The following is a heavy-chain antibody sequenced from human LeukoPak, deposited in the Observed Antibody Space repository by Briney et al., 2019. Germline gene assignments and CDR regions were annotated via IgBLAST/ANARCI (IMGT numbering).Heavy chain of an antibody. J-gene: IGHJ4*02. V-gene: IGHV5-51*01. CDR2: IYIGDSDT. CDR3: ARQVVVAATPYFDY. D-gene: IGHD2-15*01. Sequence: GESLKISCKGSGYSFTSYWIGWVRQMPGKGLEWMGVIYIGDSDTRYSPSFQGQVTISADKSISTAYLQWSSLKASDTAMYYCARQVVVAATPYFDYWGQGTLVTVSS. CDR1: GYSFTSYW.